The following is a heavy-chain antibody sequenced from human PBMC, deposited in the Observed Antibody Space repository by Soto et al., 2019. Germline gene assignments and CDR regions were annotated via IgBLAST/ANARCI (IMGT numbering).Heavy chain of an antibody. D-gene: IGHD4-4*01. J-gene: IGHJ4*02. CDR1: GFTFTDFY. V-gene: IGHV3-7*03. Sequence: EVQLVQSGGGLVQPGGSLRLSCVGSGFTFTDFYMNWVRQAPGKGLEWVANIRPDGSETNYVESVKGRFTTTRDNAKNPLFLQTNSLRADDTTVYYCAGWGGHDYNYWGQGILVTVSS. CDR3: AGWGGHDYNY. CDR2: IRPDGSET.